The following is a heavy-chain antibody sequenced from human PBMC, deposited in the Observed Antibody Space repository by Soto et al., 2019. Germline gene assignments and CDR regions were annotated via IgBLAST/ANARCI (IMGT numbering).Heavy chain of an antibody. Sequence: DVQLVKSGGGWIQPGGSLRLSCAASGITATNGHMNWVRQAPGKGLEWVSVIYSDDNTNYADAVKGRFTISRDTSKNTVYLQMNSLRAEDTAVYYCARDWNGDKYFDFWDQGSLVTVSS. D-gene: IGHD4-17*01. CDR3: ARDWNGDKYFDF. J-gene: IGHJ4*02. V-gene: IGHV3-53*01. CDR1: GITATNGH. CDR2: IYSDDNT.